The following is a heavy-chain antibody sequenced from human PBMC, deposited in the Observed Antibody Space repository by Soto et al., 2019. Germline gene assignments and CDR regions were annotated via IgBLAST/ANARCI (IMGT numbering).Heavy chain of an antibody. CDR3: AKSIAATKENWFDP. Sequence: GGSLRLSCAASGFTFSSYGMHWVRQAPGKGLEWVAVISYDGSNKYYADSVKGRFTISRDNSKNTLYLQMNSLRAEDTAVYYCAKSIAATKENWFDPWGQGTLVTVSS. D-gene: IGHD6-6*01. J-gene: IGHJ5*02. V-gene: IGHV3-30*18. CDR1: GFTFSSYG. CDR2: ISYDGSNK.